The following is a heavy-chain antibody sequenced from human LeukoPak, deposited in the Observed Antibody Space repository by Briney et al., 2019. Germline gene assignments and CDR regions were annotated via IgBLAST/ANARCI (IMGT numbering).Heavy chain of an antibody. CDR3: ARTTYYSESGGYTPGYFDY. CDR2: IDWDGDK. V-gene: IGHV2-70*11. Sequence: SGPALVNPQQTLTLTCTFSGFSLTTTGMCVSWIRQPPEKALEWLARIDWDGDKYYSTSLKTNLTISKDTSKNQVVLIMTNVDPVDTATYYCARTTYYSESGGYTPGYFDYWGQGARVTVSS. CDR1: GFSLTTTGMC. D-gene: IGHD3-22*01. J-gene: IGHJ4*02.